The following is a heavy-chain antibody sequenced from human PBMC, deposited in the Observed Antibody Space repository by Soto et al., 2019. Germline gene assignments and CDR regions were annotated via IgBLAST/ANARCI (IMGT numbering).Heavy chain of an antibody. D-gene: IGHD2-2*01. CDR2: IIPIFGTA. Sequence: SVKVSCKASGGTFSSYAISWVRQAPGQGLEWMGGIIPIFGTANYAQKFQGRVTITADESTSTAYMELSSLRSEDTAVYYCARRSTSRFFGHNWFDPWGQGTLVTVSS. CDR3: ARRSTSRFFGHNWFDP. V-gene: IGHV1-69*13. J-gene: IGHJ5*02. CDR1: GGTFSSYA.